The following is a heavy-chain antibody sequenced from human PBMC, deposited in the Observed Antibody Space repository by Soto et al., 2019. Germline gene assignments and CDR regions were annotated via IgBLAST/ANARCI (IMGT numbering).Heavy chain of an antibody. CDR3: ARVPSPFDFYYALDV. CDR2: IFSSGTT. J-gene: IGHJ6*02. D-gene: IGHD3-16*01. V-gene: IGHV4-30-4*02. Sequence: SETLSLTCTVSGDSIGIGNKYWSWIRQAPGKGLEWIGYIFSSGTTYYNPSIKSRLTMSLDTSQNHFALKLNSVTAADTAVYFCARVPSPFDFYYALDVWGQGTTVTVSS. CDR1: GDSIGIGNKY.